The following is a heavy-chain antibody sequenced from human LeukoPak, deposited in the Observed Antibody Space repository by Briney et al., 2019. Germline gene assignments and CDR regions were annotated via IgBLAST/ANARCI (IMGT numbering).Heavy chain of an antibody. D-gene: IGHD1-1*01. CDR1: GFTFSDYY. CDR3: ARDSPNDDAFDI. CDR2: ISSSSSYT. V-gene: IGHV3-11*06. Sequence: GSLRLSCAASGFTFSDYYMSGIRQAPGKGLEWVSYISSSSSYTNYADSVKGRLTISRDNAKNSLYLQMNSLRAEDTAVYYCARDSPNDDAFDIWGQGTMVTVSS. J-gene: IGHJ3*02.